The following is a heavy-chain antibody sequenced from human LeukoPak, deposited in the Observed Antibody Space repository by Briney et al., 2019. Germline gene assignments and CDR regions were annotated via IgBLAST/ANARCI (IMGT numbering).Heavy chain of an antibody. D-gene: IGHD3-9*01. J-gene: IGHJ6*03. Sequence: GGSLRLSCAVSGFTFSSYAMSWVRQAPGKGLEYVSGISDCGFTTYYADSVKGRFTVSRDNSKNTLYLQMHSLRAEDTAVYYCARHPYGILTGYGYYYYYMDVWGKGTTVIVSS. CDR1: GFTFSSYA. V-gene: IGHV3-23*01. CDR3: ARHPYGILTGYGYYYYYMDV. CDR2: ISDCGFTT.